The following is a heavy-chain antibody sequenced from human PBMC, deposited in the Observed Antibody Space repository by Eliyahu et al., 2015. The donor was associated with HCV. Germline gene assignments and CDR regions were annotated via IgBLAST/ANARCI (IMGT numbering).Heavy chain of an antibody. Sequence: QVQLQESGPGLVKPSQTLSLTCTXXXXSISSGSYYWSWIRQPAGKGLEWXGRIYTSGSTNYNPSLKSRVTISVDTSKNQFSLKLSSVTAADTAVYYCARSGAALWWPFDYWGQGTLVTVSS. CDR1: XXSISSGSYY. CDR2: IYTSGST. V-gene: IGHV4-61*02. J-gene: IGHJ4*02. CDR3: ARSGAALWWPFDY. D-gene: IGHD2-21*01.